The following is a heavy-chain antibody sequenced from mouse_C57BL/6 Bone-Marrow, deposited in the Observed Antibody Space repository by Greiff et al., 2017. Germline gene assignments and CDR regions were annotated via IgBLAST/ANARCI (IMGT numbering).Heavy chain of an antibody. V-gene: IGHV1-81*01. Sequence: VQLKESGAELARPGASVKLSCKASGYTFTSYGISWVKQRTGQGLGWIGEIYPRSGNTYYNEKFKGKATLTADKSSSTAYMELRSLTSEDSAVYFCARGGPYAAWFAYWGQGTLVTVSA. D-gene: IGHD1-1*01. CDR2: IYPRSGNT. CDR3: ARGGPYAAWFAY. CDR1: GYTFTSYG. J-gene: IGHJ3*01.